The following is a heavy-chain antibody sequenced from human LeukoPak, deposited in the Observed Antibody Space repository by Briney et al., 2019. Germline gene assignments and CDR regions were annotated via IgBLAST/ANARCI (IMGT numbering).Heavy chain of an antibody. CDR3: ARVLLTGTAGY. V-gene: IGHV1-69*05. CDR2: IIPIFGTA. J-gene: IGHJ4*02. D-gene: IGHD1-20*01. CDR1: GGTFSSYA. Sequence: SVKVSCKASGGTFSSYAISWVRQAPGQGLEWMGRIIPIFGTANYAQKFQGRGTITTDESTGTAYMELSSLRSEDTAVYYCARVLLTGTAGYWGQGTLVTVSS.